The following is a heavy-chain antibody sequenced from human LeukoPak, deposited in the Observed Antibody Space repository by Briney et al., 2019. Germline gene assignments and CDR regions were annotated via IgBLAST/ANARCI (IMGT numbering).Heavy chain of an antibody. CDR3: ARDAGISRLSAYYYYYGMDV. CDR2: IWYDGSNK. Sequence: GGSLRLSCAASGFTFSSYEMNWVRQAPGKGLEWVAVIWYDGSNKYYADSVKGRFTISRDNSKNTLYLQMNSLRAEDTAVYYCARDAGISRLSAYYYYYGMDVWGQGTTVTVSS. V-gene: IGHV3-33*08. D-gene: IGHD2/OR15-2a*01. J-gene: IGHJ6*02. CDR1: GFTFSSYE.